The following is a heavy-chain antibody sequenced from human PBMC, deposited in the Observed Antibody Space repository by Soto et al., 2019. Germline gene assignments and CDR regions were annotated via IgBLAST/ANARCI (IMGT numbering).Heavy chain of an antibody. Sequence: ASVKVSCKASGYTFTVYYMHWVRQAPGQGLEWMGWINPKSGGTMYPQKFQGRVTMTWDTSISTAYMALTRLRSDDTAVYYRARDLAKGGGSAGFDYWGQGTLVTVSS. CDR2: INPKSGGT. CDR1: GYTFTVYY. CDR3: ARDLAKGGGSAGFDY. V-gene: IGHV1-2*02. D-gene: IGHD1-26*01. J-gene: IGHJ4*02.